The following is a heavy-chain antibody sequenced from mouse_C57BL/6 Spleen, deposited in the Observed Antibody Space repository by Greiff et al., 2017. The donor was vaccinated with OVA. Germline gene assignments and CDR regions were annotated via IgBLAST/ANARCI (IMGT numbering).Heavy chain of an antibody. J-gene: IGHJ3*01. CDR3: ARSGVHYYGSSWFAY. Sequence: QVQLKQPGPELVKPGASVKLSCKASGYTFTSYWMHWVKQRPGQGLEWIGNINPSNGGTNYNEKFKSKATLTVDKSSRTAYMQLSSLTSEDAAVYYCARSGVHYYGSSWFAYWGQGTLVTVSA. CDR2: INPSNGGT. CDR1: GYTFTSYW. D-gene: IGHD1-1*01. V-gene: IGHV1-53*01.